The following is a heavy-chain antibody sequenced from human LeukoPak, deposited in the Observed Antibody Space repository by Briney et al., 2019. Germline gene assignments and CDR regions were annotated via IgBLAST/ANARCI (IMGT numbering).Heavy chain of an antibody. V-gene: IGHV1-2*02. D-gene: IGHD5-12*01. CDR1: GYTFTGYY. J-gene: IGHJ5*02. CDR3: ASDSGYDANWFDP. Sequence: GASLKVSCKASGYTFTGYYMHWVRQAPGQGLEWMGWINPNSGGTNYAQKFQGRVTMTRDTSINTAYMELSRLRSDDTAVYYCASDSGYDANWFDPWGQGTLVTVSS. CDR2: INPNSGGT.